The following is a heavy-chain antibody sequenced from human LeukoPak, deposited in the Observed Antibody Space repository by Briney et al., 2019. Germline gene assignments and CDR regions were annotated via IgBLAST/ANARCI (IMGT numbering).Heavy chain of an antibody. CDR1: GYTFTGYY. D-gene: IGHD3-3*01. J-gene: IGHJ6*02. CDR3: ARLMRYYDFWSGDYYGMDV. V-gene: IGHV1-2*02. CDR2: INPNSGGT. Sequence: ASVKVSCKASGYTFTGYYMHWVRQAPGQGLEWMGWINPNSGGTNYARKFHGRVTMTRDTSISTAYMELSRLRSDDTAVYYCARLMRYYDFWSGDYYGMDVWGQGTTVTVSS.